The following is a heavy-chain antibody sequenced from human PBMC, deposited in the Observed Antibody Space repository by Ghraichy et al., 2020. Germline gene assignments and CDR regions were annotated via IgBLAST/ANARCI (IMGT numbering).Heavy chain of an antibody. D-gene: IGHD1-26*01. CDR1: GLTFDNYA. CDR3: AKDWARSRPAPYYLDS. V-gene: IGHV3-30*18. CDR2: ISSHTGNE. Sequence: GESLNIACAASGLTFDNYAMHWVRQDPGKGLEWVAFISSHTGNEYYADSVEGRFTISRDNSKNTLYLQMNGLTTEDTAIYYCAKDWARSRPAPYYLDSWGRGLLVTFSS. J-gene: IGHJ4*02.